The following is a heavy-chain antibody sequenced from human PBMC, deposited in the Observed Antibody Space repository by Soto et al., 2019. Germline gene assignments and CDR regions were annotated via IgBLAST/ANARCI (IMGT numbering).Heavy chain of an antibody. V-gene: IGHV4-31*03. CDR3: ARQFCGAACVPPLT. CDR1: GGSINSGGYY. Sequence: QVQLQESGPGLVKPSETLSLTCTFSGGSINSGGYYWSWIRQLPGKGLEWIGYISYSGTTSYNPSHKSRLTISSDTQNQFSLKLRSVTAADTATYYFARQFCGAACVPPLTLGHGTLVTVSS. CDR2: ISYSGTT. J-gene: IGHJ5*01. D-gene: IGHD2-21*02.